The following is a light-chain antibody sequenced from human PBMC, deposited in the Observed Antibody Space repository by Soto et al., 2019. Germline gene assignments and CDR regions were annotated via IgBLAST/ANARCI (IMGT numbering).Light chain of an antibody. J-gene: IGKJ4*01. CDR2: GAS. Sequence: EIVLTQSPGTLSLSPGERATLSCRASQRVSSSYLAWYQQTPGQAPRLLIYGASSRATGIPDRFSGSGSGTDFTLTISRLEPEDFVVYYCQQYGSSPLTFGGGTKVEIK. CDR1: QRVSSSY. CDR3: QQYGSSPLT. V-gene: IGKV3-20*01.